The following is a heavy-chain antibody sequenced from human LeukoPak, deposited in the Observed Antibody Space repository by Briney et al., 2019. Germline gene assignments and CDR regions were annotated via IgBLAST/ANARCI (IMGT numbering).Heavy chain of an antibody. CDR1: CVSISTYY. CDR2: LYDSGST. J-gene: IGHJ4*02. D-gene: IGHD6-13*01. Sequence: SETLSLTCTVSCVSISTYYWSWIRQPPGKGVEWIGYLYDSGSTNYNPSLRSRVTISVDTSKNQFSLKLSSVTAADTAMYYCAKHGGSWTFDYWGQGTLVTVSS. V-gene: IGHV4-59*08. CDR3: AKHGGSWTFDY.